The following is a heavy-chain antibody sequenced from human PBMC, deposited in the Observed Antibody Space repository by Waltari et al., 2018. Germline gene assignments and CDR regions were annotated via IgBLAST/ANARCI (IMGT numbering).Heavy chain of an antibody. D-gene: IGHD2-8*01. Sequence: QVPLVQSGAEVTKPGASVKVSCKASGSTFTGSYLHWVRQAPGQGLEWMGWINPNSGGTNYAQKFQGRVTMTRDTSISTAYMELSRLRSDDTAVYYCARDDGGMACTYWGQGTLVTVSS. CDR1: GSTFTGSY. CDR2: INPNSGGT. V-gene: IGHV1-2*02. J-gene: IGHJ4*02. CDR3: ARDDGGMACTY.